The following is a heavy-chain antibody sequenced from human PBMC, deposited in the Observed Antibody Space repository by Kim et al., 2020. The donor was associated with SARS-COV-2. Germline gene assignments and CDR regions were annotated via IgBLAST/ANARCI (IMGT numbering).Heavy chain of an antibody. CDR3: AREGYASVTIGGFDY. D-gene: IGHD3-16*01. V-gene: IGHV3-30*04. CDR2: TSSDGNVR. CDR1: GFTFSTYA. Sequence: GGSLRLSCLASGFTFSTYAMTWVRQAPGKGLEWVAVTSSDGNVRYYADSVKGRFTISRANSKNTLYLQMNSLSAEDTAMYYCAREGYASVTIGGFDYWG. J-gene: IGHJ4*01.